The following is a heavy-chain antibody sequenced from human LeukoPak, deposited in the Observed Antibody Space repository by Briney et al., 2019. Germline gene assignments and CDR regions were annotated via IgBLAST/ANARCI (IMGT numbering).Heavy chain of an antibody. J-gene: IGHJ4*02. D-gene: IGHD5-12*01. CDR3: ARSLSGYDPLSAF. V-gene: IGHV3-48*03. Sequence: GGSLRLSCEVSGFTFSSYAMTWVRQVLGRGLEWLAYMTASSVTFYYADSVRGRFTISRDNARNSLFLQMNSLTVEDTAVYYCARSLSGYDPLSAFWGQGTLVTVSS. CDR2: MTASSVTF. CDR1: GFTFSSYA.